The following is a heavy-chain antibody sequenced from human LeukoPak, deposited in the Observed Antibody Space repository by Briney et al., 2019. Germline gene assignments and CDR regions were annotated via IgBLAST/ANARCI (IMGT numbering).Heavy chain of an antibody. Sequence: SETLSLTCTVSGGSINNYYWSWIRQPAGKGLEWIGRIYTSGSTNYNPSLKSRLPLSVDTSKNQISLRLSSVTAADTAMYYCARGQGAFHWYFDLWGRGTLVTVSS. CDR3: ARGQGAFHWYFDL. J-gene: IGHJ2*01. D-gene: IGHD1-26*01. CDR2: IYTSGST. V-gene: IGHV4-4*07. CDR1: GGSINNYY.